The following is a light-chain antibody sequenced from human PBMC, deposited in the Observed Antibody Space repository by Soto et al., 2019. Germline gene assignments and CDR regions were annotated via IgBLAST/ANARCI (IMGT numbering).Light chain of an antibody. CDR1: QSVPANY. CDR3: LQYGTPWWT. CDR2: GAS. V-gene: IGKV3-20*01. J-gene: IGKJ1*01. Sequence: EIVLTQSPGTLSLSPGERVTLSCRASQSVPANYLAWYQQKPGQAPRLLIYGASNRATGIPDRFSGSGSGTDFTLTVSRLEPEDFAVYYCLQYGTPWWTFGQGPGWKSN.